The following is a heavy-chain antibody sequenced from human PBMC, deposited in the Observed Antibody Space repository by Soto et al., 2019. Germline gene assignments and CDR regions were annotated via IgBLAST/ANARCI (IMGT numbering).Heavy chain of an antibody. V-gene: IGHV1-2*02. CDR2: INPNSGGT. CDR3: ARDPPRYYYDSSGYGPGVDY. Sequence: GASVKVSCKASGYTFTGYYMHWVRQAPGQGLEWMGWINPNSGGTNYAQKFQGRVTMTRDTSISTAYMELSRLRSDDTAVYYCARDPPRYYYDSSGYGPGVDYWGQGTLVTVSS. D-gene: IGHD3-22*01. CDR1: GYTFTGYY. J-gene: IGHJ4*02.